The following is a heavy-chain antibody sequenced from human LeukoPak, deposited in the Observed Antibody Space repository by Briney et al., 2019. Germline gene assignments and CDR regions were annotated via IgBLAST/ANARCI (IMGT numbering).Heavy chain of an antibody. CDR1: GFTFSSYS. V-gene: IGHV3-21*01. J-gene: IGHJ5*02. CDR3: ARDQVGLNWFDP. D-gene: IGHD1-26*01. CDR2: ISSSSSYI. Sequence: PGGSLRLSCAASGFTFSSYSMNWVRQAPGKGLEWVSSISSSSSYIYYADSVKGRFTFSRDNAKNSLYLQMNSLRAEDTAVYYCARDQVGLNWFDPWGQGTLVTVSS.